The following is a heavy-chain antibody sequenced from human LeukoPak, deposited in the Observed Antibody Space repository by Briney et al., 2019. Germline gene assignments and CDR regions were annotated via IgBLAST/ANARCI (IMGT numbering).Heavy chain of an antibody. CDR2: ISSSSSTI. Sequence: GGSLRLSCAASGFTFSSYSMNWVRQAPGKGLEWVSYISSSSSTIYYADSVKGRFTISRDNAKNSLYLQMNSLRAEDTAVYYCARDGTVTPYYYGMDVWGQGTTVTVSS. CDR1: GFTFSSYS. CDR3: ARDGTVTPYYYGMDV. V-gene: IGHV3-48*04. D-gene: IGHD4-17*01. J-gene: IGHJ6*02.